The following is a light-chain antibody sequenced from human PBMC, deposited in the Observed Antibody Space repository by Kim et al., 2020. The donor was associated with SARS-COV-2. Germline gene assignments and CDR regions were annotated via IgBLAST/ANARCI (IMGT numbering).Light chain of an antibody. J-gene: IGKJ1*01. Sequence: SPGERATLSCRASQSVSSTYLAWYQQKPGPAPRLLIYGASSRATGIPDRFSGSGSGTDFTLTITRLEPEDFAVYYCQQYSSSPATFGQGTKVDIK. CDR2: GAS. V-gene: IGKV3-20*01. CDR1: QSVSSTY. CDR3: QQYSSSPAT.